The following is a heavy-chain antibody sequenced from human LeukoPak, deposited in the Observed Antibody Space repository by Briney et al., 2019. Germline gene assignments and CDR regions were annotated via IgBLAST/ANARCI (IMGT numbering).Heavy chain of an antibody. CDR1: GGSISSYY. J-gene: IGHJ4*02. D-gene: IGHD6-13*01. V-gene: IGHV4-4*07. CDR3: AREGLYSSSWYEELYYFDY. CDR2: IYTSGST. Sequence: PSETLSLTRTVSGGSISSYYWSWIRQPAGKGLEWIGRIYTSGSTNYNPSLKSRVTMSVDTSKNQFSLKLSSVTAADTAVYYCAREGLYSSSWYEELYYFDYWGQGTLVTVSS.